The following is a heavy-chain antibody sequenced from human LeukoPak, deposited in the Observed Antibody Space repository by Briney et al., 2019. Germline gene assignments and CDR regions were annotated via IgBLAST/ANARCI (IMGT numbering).Heavy chain of an antibody. Sequence: GSLRLSCAASGFTFNSYAMNWVRQAPGKGLEWVSAISGSGSSTDYADSVKGRFTMSRDNSKNTLYLQMNSLRAEDTAVYYCARQGLIQYAYFDYWGQGTLVTVSS. CDR3: ARQGLIQYAYFDY. D-gene: IGHD5-18*01. CDR1: GFTFNSYA. J-gene: IGHJ4*02. V-gene: IGHV3-23*01. CDR2: ISGSGSST.